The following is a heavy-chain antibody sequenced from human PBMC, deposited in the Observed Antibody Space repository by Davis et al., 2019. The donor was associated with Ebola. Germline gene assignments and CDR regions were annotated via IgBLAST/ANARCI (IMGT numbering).Heavy chain of an antibody. CDR1: GFTFSSYA. CDR3: ASRYGSGSYFTY. D-gene: IGHD3-10*01. Sequence: GGSLRLSCAASGFTFSSYAMSWVRQVPGKGLEWVSAISGSGGSTYYADSVKGRFTISRDNSKNTLYLQMNNLRAEDTAVYYCASRYGSGSYFTYWGQGTLVTVSS. J-gene: IGHJ4*02. CDR2: ISGSGGST. V-gene: IGHV3-23*01.